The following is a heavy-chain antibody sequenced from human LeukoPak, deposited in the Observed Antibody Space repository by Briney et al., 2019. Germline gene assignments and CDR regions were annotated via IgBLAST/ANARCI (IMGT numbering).Heavy chain of an antibody. V-gene: IGHV3-30*03. CDR3: AVNWNYQSAGDY. J-gene: IGHJ4*02. CDR1: GFTFSSYG. CDR2: ISYDGSNK. D-gene: IGHD1-7*01. Sequence: GGSLRLSCAASGFTFSSYGMHWVRQAPGKGLEWVAVISYDGSNKYYADSVKGRFTISRDNSKNTLYLQMNSLRAEDTAVYYCAVNWNYQSAGDYWGQGTLVTVSS.